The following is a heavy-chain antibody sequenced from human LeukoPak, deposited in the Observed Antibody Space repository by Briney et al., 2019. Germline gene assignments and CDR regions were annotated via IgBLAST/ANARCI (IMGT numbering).Heavy chain of an antibody. J-gene: IGHJ3*02. CDR2: IRGDGRAT. D-gene: IGHD2-15*01. CDR1: GFSSNTYS. V-gene: IGHV3-21*03. Sequence: GGSLRLSREAPGFSSNTYSVNWVRQAPGKGQECVASIRGDGRATYHADSVKGRFTISRDNAKRSLFLQMNNLRAEDTAVYYCVREVWPGGRCYAAFDIWGQGTMVSASS. CDR3: VREVWPGGRCYAAFDI.